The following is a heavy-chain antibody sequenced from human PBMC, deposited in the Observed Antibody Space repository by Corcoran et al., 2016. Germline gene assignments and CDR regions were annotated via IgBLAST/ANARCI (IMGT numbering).Heavy chain of an antibody. CDR3: ARSDDSSGYLDY. CDR2: INHSGST. V-gene: IGHV4-34*01. J-gene: IGHJ4*02. D-gene: IGHD3-22*01. Sequence: QVQLQQWVAGLLKPSETLSLTCAVYGGSFSGYYWIWIRQPPGNGLEWSGEINHSGSTNYNPSLKSRVTISVDTSKNQFSLKLSSVTAADTAVYYCARSDDSSGYLDYWGQGTRVTVSS. CDR1: GGSFSGYY.